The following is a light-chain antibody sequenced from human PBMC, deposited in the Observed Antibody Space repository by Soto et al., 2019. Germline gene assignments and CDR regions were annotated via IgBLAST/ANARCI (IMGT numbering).Light chain of an antibody. J-gene: IGLJ2*01. CDR1: SGNIASKY. V-gene: IGLV6-57*04. Sequence: NFMLTQPHSVSESPGKTVTISCTRSSGNIASKYVQWYQQRPDSAPSTVIYEYYERPSGVPDRFSGAIDSSSNSASLTISGLKTEDEADYYCQSYDNYNVVFGGGTKVTVL. CDR2: EYY. CDR3: QSYDNYNVV.